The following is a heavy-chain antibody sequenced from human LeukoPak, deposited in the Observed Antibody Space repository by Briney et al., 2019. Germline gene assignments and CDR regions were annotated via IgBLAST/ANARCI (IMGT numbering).Heavy chain of an antibody. CDR1: GFTFSSYA. V-gene: IGHV3-23*01. Sequence: GGSLRLSCAASGFTFSSYAMSWVRQAPGKGLEWVSAISGSGGSTYYADSVKGRFTISRDNSKNTLYLQVNSLRAEDTAVYYCAKDLRAYGINWFDPWGQGTLVTVSS. CDR2: ISGSGGST. D-gene: IGHD3-10*01. J-gene: IGHJ5*02. CDR3: AKDLRAYGINWFDP.